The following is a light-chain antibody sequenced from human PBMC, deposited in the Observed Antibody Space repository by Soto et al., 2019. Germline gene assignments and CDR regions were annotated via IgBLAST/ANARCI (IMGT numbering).Light chain of an antibody. J-gene: IGKJ5*01. CDR2: DAS. V-gene: IGKV1-5*01. CDR1: QSISSW. CDR3: QLYNRYSIT. Sequence: DIQMTQSPSTLSASVGDRVTITCRASQSISSWLAWYQQKPGKAPKLLIYDASSLESGVPSRFSGSGSGTEFTLIISSLQPADFATYYCQLYNRYSITFGQGTRLEIK.